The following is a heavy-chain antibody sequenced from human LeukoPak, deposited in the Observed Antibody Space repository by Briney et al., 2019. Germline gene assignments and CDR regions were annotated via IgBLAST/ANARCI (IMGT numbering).Heavy chain of an antibody. CDR1: GFTFSNYW. CDR3: ARDSEDIVVVVVATPPLDY. CDR2: IKQDGSEK. Sequence: PGGSLRLSCAASGFTFSNYWMSWVRQAPGKGLEWVANIKQDGSEKYFVDSMKGRFTISRDNAKNSLYLQMNSLRAEDTAVYYCARDSEDIVVVVVATPPLDYWGQGTLVTVSS. V-gene: IGHV3-7*03. D-gene: IGHD2-15*01. J-gene: IGHJ4*02.